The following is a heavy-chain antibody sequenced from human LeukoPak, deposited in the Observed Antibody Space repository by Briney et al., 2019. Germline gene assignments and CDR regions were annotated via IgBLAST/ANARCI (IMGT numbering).Heavy chain of an antibody. V-gene: IGHV3-30*02. CDR2: IWFDGSKK. CDR3: AKDGQSYAPYAMDV. CDR1: GSIFSDYA. Sequence: GGSLRLSCAASGSIFSDYAMHWVRQAPGKGLEWVAQIWFDGSKKNYADSVKGRFTISRDQSKNTVSLQMNSLRAEDTALYYCAKDGQSYAPYAMDVWGQGTTVTVSS. J-gene: IGHJ6*02. D-gene: IGHD5-18*01.